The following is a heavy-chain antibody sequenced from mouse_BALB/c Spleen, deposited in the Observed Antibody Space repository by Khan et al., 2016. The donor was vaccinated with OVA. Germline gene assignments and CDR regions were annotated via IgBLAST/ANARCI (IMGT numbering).Heavy chain of an antibody. CDR2: INTYTGEP. CDR3: ARPPYFSYVMAY. V-gene: IGHV9-3-1*01. CDR1: GYTFTNYG. D-gene: IGHD2-10*01. J-gene: IGHJ4*01. Sequence: QIQLVQSRPELKKPGETVKISCKASGYTFTNYGMNWVKQAPGKGLKWMGWINTYTGEPTYADDFKGRFAFSLETSASTAYLQINNLKNEDTATXFCARPPYFSYVMAYWGQGTSVTVSS.